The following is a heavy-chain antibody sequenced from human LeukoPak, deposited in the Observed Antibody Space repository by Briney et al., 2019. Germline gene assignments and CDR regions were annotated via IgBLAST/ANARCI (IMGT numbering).Heavy chain of an antibody. Sequence: GGSPRLFCAASGFTFCSYSMNWVRHDPGKGLVGGLSISSSSSYIYYAQSVKGRLTIARDNAQDSLYLQKNSLGAEDTAVYYCARDGLSVAAAGIYYFDYWGQGTLVTVSS. V-gene: IGHV3-21*01. CDR1: GFTFCSYS. J-gene: IGHJ4*02. CDR3: ARDGLSVAAAGIYYFDY. CDR2: ISSSSSYI. D-gene: IGHD6-13*01.